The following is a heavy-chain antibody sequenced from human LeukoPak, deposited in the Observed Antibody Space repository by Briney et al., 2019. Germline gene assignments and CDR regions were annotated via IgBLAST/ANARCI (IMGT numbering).Heavy chain of an antibody. D-gene: IGHD3-16*01. CDR1: GFTFGSYS. CDR3: ARDSPHRSWGSGFDY. J-gene: IGHJ4*02. Sequence: GGSLRLSCVASGFTFGSYSMNCVRQAPGKGLEWVSFISSSSSYIYYADSVKGRFTISRDNAKNSLYLQMNSLRAEDTAVYYCARDSPHRSWGSGFDYWGQGTLVTVSS. V-gene: IGHV3-21*01. CDR2: ISSSSSYI.